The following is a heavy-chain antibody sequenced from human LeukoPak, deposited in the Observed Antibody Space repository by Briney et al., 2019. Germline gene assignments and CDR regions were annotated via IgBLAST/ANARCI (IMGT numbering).Heavy chain of an antibody. CDR3: ARGEMVTISAFDI. D-gene: IGHD5-24*01. CDR1: GFTVSSNY. CDR2: LYTDEST. V-gene: IGHV3-66*01. Sequence: GGSLRLSCAASGFTVSSNYMSWVRQAPGKGLEWVSVLYTDESTYSADSVKGRFTISRDNSMNTVYLQMNSLRAEDTAFYYCARGEMVTISAFDIWGQGTMVTVSS. J-gene: IGHJ3*02.